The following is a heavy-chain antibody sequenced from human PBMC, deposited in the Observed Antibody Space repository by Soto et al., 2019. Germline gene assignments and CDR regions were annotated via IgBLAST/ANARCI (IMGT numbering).Heavy chain of an antibody. CDR2: IFYSGST. V-gene: IGHV4-31*03. CDR3: VRGYRQSGYSSSWVFDY. CDR1: GGSINSGGYY. Sequence: QVQLQESGPGLVKPSQTLSLICTVSGGSINSGGYYWNWIRQHPGKGLEWIGYIFYSGSTYYNPFLRSRVTRSADTSENQFSLNLSSVTAADTAVYFCVRGYRQSGYSSSWVFDYWGQGTLVNVSS. D-gene: IGHD6-13*01. J-gene: IGHJ4*02.